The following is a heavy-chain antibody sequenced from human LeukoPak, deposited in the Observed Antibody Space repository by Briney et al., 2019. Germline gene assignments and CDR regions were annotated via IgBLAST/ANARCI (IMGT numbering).Heavy chain of an antibody. D-gene: IGHD3-10*01. V-gene: IGHV3-73*01. J-gene: IGHJ4*02. CDR1: GFTFSGSA. Sequence: GGSLKLSCAASGFTFSGSAMPWVRQASGKGLEWVGRIRSKANSYATAYAASVKGRFTISRDDSKNTAYLQMNSLKTEDTAVYYCTRLGAHYYGSGSAFFYFDYWGQGTLVTVSS. CDR2: IRSKANSYAT. CDR3: TRLGAHYYGSGSAFFYFDY.